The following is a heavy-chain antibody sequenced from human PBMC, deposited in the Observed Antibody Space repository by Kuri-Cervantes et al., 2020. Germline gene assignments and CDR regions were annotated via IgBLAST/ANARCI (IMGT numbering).Heavy chain of an antibody. CDR3: GRDEPCSGDTCPIDY. CDR2: IKQDGSEK. Sequence: GGSLRLSCAASGFTFSDYYMSWIRQAPGKGLEWVANIKQDGSEKYYVDSVKGRFTISRDNAKNSLYLQMNSLRAEDTAVYYCGRDEPCSGDTCPIDYWGQGTLVTVSS. J-gene: IGHJ4*02. D-gene: IGHD2-15*01. V-gene: IGHV3-7*01. CDR1: GFTFSDYY.